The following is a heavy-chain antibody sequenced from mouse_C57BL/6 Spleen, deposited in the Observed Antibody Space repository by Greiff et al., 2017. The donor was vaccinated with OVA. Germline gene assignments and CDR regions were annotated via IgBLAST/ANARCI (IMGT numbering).Heavy chain of an antibody. V-gene: IGHV1-69*01. J-gene: IGHJ3*01. D-gene: IGHD1-1*01. CDR1: GYTFTSYW. CDR2: IDPSDSYT. CDR3: ARRGYGSSSPWFAY. Sequence: VQLQQPGAELVMPGASVKLSCKASGYTFTSYWMHWVKQRPGQGLEWIGEIDPSDSYTNYNQKFKGKSTLTVDKSSSTAYMQLSSLTSEDSAVYYCARRGYGSSSPWFAYWGQGTLVTVSA.